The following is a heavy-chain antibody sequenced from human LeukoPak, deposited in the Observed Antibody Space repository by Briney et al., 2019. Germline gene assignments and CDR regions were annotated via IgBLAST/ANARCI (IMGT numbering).Heavy chain of an antibody. Sequence: GGSLRLSCAASGFTFSTYSMNWVRQAPGKGLEWVSYISSSSSTIYYADSVKGRFTISRDNAKNSLYLQMNTLRAEDTAVYFCARGPRTYDSSAYYYYWGQGALVTVSS. CDR3: ARGPRTYDSSAYYYY. CDR2: ISSSSSTI. CDR1: GFTFSTYS. J-gene: IGHJ4*02. V-gene: IGHV3-48*04. D-gene: IGHD3-22*01.